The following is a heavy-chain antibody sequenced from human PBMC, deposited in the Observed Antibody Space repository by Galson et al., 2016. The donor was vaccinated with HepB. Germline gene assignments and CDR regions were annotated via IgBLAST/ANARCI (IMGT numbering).Heavy chain of an antibody. J-gene: IGHJ6*02. D-gene: IGHD3-3*01. CDR3: AKEATIFGVVPYGMDV. Sequence: SLRLSCAASRFTFSSYAMSWVRQAPGKGLEWVSVISGSGGSTYYADSVKGRFTISRDNSKNTLYLQMNSLRAEDTAVYYCAKEATIFGVVPYGMDVWGQGTKVIVSS. V-gene: IGHV3-23*01. CDR1: RFTFSSYA. CDR2: ISGSGGST.